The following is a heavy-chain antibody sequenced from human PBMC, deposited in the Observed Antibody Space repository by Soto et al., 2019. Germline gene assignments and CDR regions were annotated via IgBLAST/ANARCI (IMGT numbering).Heavy chain of an antibody. CDR2: IWNDGSNQ. CDR1: GFTFSTHA. Sequence: QVQLVESGGGVVQPEMSLRLSCAASGFTFSTHAMHWVRQAPGKGLEWVAMIWNDGSNQHYADSVKGRFTVSRDNSEHTVSLQMNSLRVEYTAVYYCGRDPPGSGWSLDYWGQGTLVTVSS. J-gene: IGHJ4*02. V-gene: IGHV3-33*01. D-gene: IGHD6-19*01. CDR3: GRDPPGSGWSLDY.